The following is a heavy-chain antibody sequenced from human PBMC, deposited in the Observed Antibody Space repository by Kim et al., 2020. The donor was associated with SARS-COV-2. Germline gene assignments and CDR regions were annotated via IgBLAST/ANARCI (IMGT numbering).Heavy chain of an antibody. V-gene: IGHV5-51*01. D-gene: IGHD6-13*01. Sequence: YSPSFQGKVTISADKSISTAYLQWSSLKASDTAMYYCARRGSIAAAGVDYWGQGTLVTVSS. J-gene: IGHJ4*02. CDR3: ARRGSIAAAGVDY.